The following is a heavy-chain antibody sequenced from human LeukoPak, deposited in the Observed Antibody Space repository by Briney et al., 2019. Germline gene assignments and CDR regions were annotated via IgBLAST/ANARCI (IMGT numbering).Heavy chain of an antibody. D-gene: IGHD2-15*01. J-gene: IGHJ4*02. CDR2: IVSDGGRA. Sequence: GGSLRLTCSASGFTFSTYGMQWVRHTPGKGLEWGAVIVSDGGRAHYGDSVRGRFTISRDNSKNTLYLQMNSLRAEDTAVYYCARDSITEDNSLDYWGRGILVTVSS. V-gene: IGHV3-33*05. CDR3: ARDSITEDNSLDY. CDR1: GFTFSTYG.